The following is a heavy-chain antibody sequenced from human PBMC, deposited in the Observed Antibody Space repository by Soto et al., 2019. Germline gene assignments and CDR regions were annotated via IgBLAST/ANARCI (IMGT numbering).Heavy chain of an antibody. CDR3: ARSVSWGWADAFDI. CDR1: GYSFARHW. CDR2: IDPGDSDT. J-gene: IGHJ3*02. Sequence: EAQLVQSGAEVKKSGESLKISCKASGYSFARHWIAWVRQMPGKGLEWMGVIDPGDSDTRYSASFQGQVTISADKAITTSFLKWTSLKASDTALYYCARSVSWGWADAFDIWGLGTTIIVTS. V-gene: IGHV5-51*01. D-gene: IGHD3-16*01.